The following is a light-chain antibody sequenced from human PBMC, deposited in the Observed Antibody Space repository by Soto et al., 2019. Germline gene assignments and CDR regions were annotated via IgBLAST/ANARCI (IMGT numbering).Light chain of an antibody. V-gene: IGKV3-15*01. CDR3: QQYNNWPPWT. CDR2: GAS. Sequence: EIVMTQSPANLSVSPGERATLSCRASQSVSSNLAWYQQKPGQAPRLLIYGASTRDTGIPARFSGSGSGTEFTLTISSLQSEDFAVYYCQQYNNWPPWTFGQGTKVELK. J-gene: IGKJ1*01. CDR1: QSVSSN.